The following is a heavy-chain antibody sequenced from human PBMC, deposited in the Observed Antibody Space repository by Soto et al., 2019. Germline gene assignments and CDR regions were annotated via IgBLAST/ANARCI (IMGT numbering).Heavy chain of an antibody. V-gene: IGHV4-31*03. J-gene: IGHJ5*02. CDR3: ERRRYCSGCSSHPEVRWFNP. CDR2: IYYSGST. CDR1: GGSISSGGYY. Sequence: SETLSLTCTVSGGSISSGGYYWSWIRQHPGKGLEWIGYIYYSGSTYYNPSLKSRVTISVDTSKNQFSLKLSSVTAADTAVYYIERRRYCSGCSSHPEVRWFNPWGEGTLDTVSA. D-gene: IGHD2-15*01.